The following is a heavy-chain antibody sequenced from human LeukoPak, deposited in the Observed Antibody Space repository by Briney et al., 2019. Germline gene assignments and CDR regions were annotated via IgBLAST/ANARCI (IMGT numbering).Heavy chain of an antibody. J-gene: IGHJ5*02. D-gene: IGHD6-13*01. V-gene: IGHV4-4*07. CDR1: GDSISSYF. CDR2: IYTSGST. CDR3: AREEVAAAGRALDP. Sequence: SETLSLICTVSGDSISSYFWSWIRQPAGKGLEWIGRIYTSGSTNYSPSLKSRVTISVDTSKNQFSLKLNSVTAADTAVYYCAREEVAAAGRALDPWGQGTLVTVS.